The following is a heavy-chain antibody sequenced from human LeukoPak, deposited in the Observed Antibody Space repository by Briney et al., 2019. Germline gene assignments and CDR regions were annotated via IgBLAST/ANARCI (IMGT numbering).Heavy chain of an antibody. V-gene: IGHV4-59*01. CDR3: ARARGPTAIDTSTKNWFDP. D-gene: IGHD5-24*01. CDR1: GGSISSYY. CDR2: IYYSGST. J-gene: IGHJ5*02. Sequence: SETLSLTCTVSGGSISSYYWSWIRQPPGKGLEWIGYIYYSGSTNYNPSLKSRVTISADTSKNQFSLKLSSVTAADTAVYYCARARGPTAIDTSTKNWFDPWGQGTLVTVSS.